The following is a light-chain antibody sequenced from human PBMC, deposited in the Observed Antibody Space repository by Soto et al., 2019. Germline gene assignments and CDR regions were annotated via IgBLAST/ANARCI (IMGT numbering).Light chain of an antibody. V-gene: IGLV2-23*02. CDR3: CSYAGSTTFVV. CDR1: SSDVGSYNL. J-gene: IGLJ2*01. CDR2: EVT. Sequence: QSVLTQPASVSGSPGQSITISCTGTSSDVGSYNLVSWYQQHPGKAPKLMIYEVTERPSGVSNRFSGSKSGNTASLTISGLQAEDEADYYCCSYAGSTTFVVFGGGTQLTVL.